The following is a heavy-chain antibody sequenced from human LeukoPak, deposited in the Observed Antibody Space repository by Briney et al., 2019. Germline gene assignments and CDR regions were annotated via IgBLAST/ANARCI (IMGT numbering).Heavy chain of an antibody. Sequence: WGSLRLSCAASGFTFSSYSMNWVRQAPGKGLECVSSISSSSNYIYYAAPVKGRFTIRRDDSKNTLYLQMNSLKTEDTALYYCTTAPYGNYYYYYMDVWGKGTTVTVSS. CDR1: GFTFSSYS. CDR2: ISSSSNYI. J-gene: IGHJ6*03. CDR3: TTAPYGNYYYYYMDV. V-gene: IGHV3-21*03. D-gene: IGHD4-17*01.